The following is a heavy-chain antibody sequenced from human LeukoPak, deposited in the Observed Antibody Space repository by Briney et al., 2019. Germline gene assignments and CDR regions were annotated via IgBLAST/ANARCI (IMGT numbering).Heavy chain of an antibody. CDR2: IKQDGSEK. Sequence: GGSLRLSCAASGFTFSSYWMSWVRQAPGKGLEWVANIKQDGSEKYYVDSVKGRFTISRDNAKNSLYLQMNSLTAADTAVYYCARGRGYMVRGAYYYYGMDVWGQGTTVTVSS. CDR1: GFTFSSYW. CDR3: ARGRGYMVRGAYYYYGMDV. D-gene: IGHD3-10*01. V-gene: IGHV3-7*02. J-gene: IGHJ6*02.